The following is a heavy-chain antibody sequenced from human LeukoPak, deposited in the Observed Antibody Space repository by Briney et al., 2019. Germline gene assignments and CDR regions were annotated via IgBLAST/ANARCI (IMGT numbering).Heavy chain of an antibody. CDR1: GYTSTGYY. V-gene: IGHV1-2*02. CDR2: INPNSGGT. J-gene: IGHJ5*02. CDR3: ARDQDMTDIVVVPAAISAWFDP. D-gene: IGHD2-2*02. Sequence: ASVKVSCKASGYTSTGYYMHWVRQAPGQGLEWMGWINPNSGGTNYAQKFQGRVTMTRDTSISTAYMELSRLRSDDTAVYYCARDQDMTDIVVVPAAISAWFDPWGQGTLVTVSS.